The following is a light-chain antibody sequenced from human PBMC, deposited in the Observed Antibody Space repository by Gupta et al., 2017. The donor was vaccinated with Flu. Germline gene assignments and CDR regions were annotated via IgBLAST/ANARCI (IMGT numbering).Light chain of an antibody. CDR2: EVS. V-gene: IGLV2-14*01. CDR3: SSDRTGDTWV. Sequence: QSALTQPASVSGSPGQSVTISCTGTTSDVGGYNHVSWYQQPPGKAPKLIIYEVSDRPAGVSNRFSGSKSGNTASLTISGRQAEDEADYYCSSDRTGDTWVFGGGTKLTVL. CDR1: TSDVGGYNH. J-gene: IGLJ3*02.